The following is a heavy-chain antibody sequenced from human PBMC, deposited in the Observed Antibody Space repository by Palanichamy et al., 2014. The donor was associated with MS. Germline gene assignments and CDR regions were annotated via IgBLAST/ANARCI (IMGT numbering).Heavy chain of an antibody. Sequence: EVQLVESGGGLVQPGGSLRLSCAASGFTFSSYWMSWVRQAPGKGLEWVANIKQDGSEKYYVDSVKGRFTISRDNAKNSLYLQMNSLRAEDTAVYYCAREGYDSSGYYYGYYYYYYGMDVWGQGTTVTVSS. J-gene: IGHJ6*02. CDR1: GFTFSSYW. CDR3: AREGYDSSGYYYGYYYYYYGMDV. CDR2: IKQDGSEK. V-gene: IGHV3-7*01. D-gene: IGHD3-22*01.